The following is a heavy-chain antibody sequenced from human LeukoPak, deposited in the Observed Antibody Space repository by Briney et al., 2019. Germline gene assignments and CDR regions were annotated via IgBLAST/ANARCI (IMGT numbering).Heavy chain of an antibody. Sequence: GGSLRLSCAASGFMFSSNWMSWVRLAPGKGLEWVANIEEDGTETYYVDSVKGRFTISRDNAKNSLYLQMNSLRVEDTAVYYCAKEGRSLQTYWGQGTLVTVSS. CDR1: GFMFSSNW. J-gene: IGHJ4*02. CDR2: IEEDGTET. CDR3: AKEGRSLQTY. D-gene: IGHD5-24*01. V-gene: IGHV3-7*03.